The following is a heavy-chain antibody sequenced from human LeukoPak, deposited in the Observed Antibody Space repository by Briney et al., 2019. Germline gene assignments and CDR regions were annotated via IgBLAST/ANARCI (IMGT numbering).Heavy chain of an antibody. Sequence: SETLSLTCTVSGGSISSYYWSWIRQPPGKGLEWIGYIYYSGSTNYNPSLKSRVTISVDTSKNQFSLKLSSVTAADTAVYYCARDRKGLLTRAFDIWGQGTMVTVSS. CDR1: GGSISSYY. CDR3: ARDRKGLLTRAFDI. CDR2: IYYSGST. D-gene: IGHD2-21*01. J-gene: IGHJ3*02. V-gene: IGHV4-59*01.